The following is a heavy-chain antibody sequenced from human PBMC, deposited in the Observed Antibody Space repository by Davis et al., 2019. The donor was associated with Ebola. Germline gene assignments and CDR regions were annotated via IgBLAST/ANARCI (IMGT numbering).Heavy chain of an antibody. CDR3: ASSRGDFWSGHHTGFEH. CDR1: GFAFSSHW. CDR2: IKHDGSEK. Sequence: PGGSLRLSCAASGFAFSSHWMNWVRQGPGKGLEWVANIKHDGSEKDYVDSVKGRFTISRDNAKNSLYLQMNSLRAEDTAVYYCASSRGDFWSGHHTGFEHWGQGTLVTVSS. J-gene: IGHJ4*02. V-gene: IGHV3-7*01. D-gene: IGHD3-3*01.